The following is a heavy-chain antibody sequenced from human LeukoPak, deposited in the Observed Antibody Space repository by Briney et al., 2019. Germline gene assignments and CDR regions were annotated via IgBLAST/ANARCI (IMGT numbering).Heavy chain of an antibody. CDR2: ISYDGSNK. J-gene: IGHJ4*02. CDR1: GFTFSNYA. CDR3: ARDSGYSYGYRYFDY. D-gene: IGHD5-18*01. V-gene: IGHV3-30-3*01. Sequence: GGSLRLSCAASGFTFSNYAMSWVRQAPGKGLEWVAVISYDGSNKYYADSVKGRFTISRDNSKNTLYLQMNSLRAEDTAVYYCARDSGYSYGYRYFDYWGQGTLVTVSS.